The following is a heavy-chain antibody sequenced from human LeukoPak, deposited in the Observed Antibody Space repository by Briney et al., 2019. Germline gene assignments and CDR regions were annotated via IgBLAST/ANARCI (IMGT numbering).Heavy chain of an antibody. V-gene: IGHV4-4*07. CDR3: ARTSARGAQFDY. D-gene: IGHD3-10*01. J-gene: IGHJ4*02. CDR2: IYASGST. CDR1: GGSISNYY. Sequence: SETLSLTCTVSGGSISNYYWSWIRQPAGMVLEWIGRIYASGSTNYNPSLKSRVTMSVDTSNNQFSLNLSSVTAADTAVYYCARTSARGAQFDYWGQGTLVTVSS.